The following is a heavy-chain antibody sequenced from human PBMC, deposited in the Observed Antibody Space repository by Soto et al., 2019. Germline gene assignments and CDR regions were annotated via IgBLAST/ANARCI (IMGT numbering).Heavy chain of an antibody. CDR1: GYTFTSYG. J-gene: IGHJ6*02. D-gene: IGHD4-4*01. CDR3: ARVKYSPPYYYYCCMDV. Sequence: QVQLVQSGAEVKKPGASVKVSCKASGYTFTSYGISWGRQAPGQGLEWVVWMSAYNGNTNYAKKLQGRVTMTTDTTTSTAYMELRSLRSNDTAVYYCARVKYSPPYYYYCCMDVLGQGTTVTVSS. CDR2: MSAYNGNT. V-gene: IGHV1-18*01.